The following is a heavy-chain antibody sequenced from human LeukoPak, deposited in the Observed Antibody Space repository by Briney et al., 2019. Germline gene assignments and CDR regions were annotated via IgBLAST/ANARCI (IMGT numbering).Heavy chain of an antibody. CDR3: VGGTYYGGDS. CDR1: GGSISSYY. Sequence: ASETLSLTCTVSGGSISSYYWNWIRQPAGKGLEYIGRTYTGGSTNYNPSLKSQVTMSVDTSKNQFSLKLGSVTAADTAVYYCVGGTYYGGDSWGQGTLVTVSS. V-gene: IGHV4-4*07. CDR2: TYTGGST. J-gene: IGHJ4*02. D-gene: IGHD1-26*01.